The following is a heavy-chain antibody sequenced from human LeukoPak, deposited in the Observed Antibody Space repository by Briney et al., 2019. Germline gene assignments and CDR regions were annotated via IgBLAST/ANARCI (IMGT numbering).Heavy chain of an antibody. Sequence: SETLSLTCTVSGVSISSSSYYWGWIRQPPGKGLEWIGSIYYSGSTYYNPSLKSRVTISVDTSKNQFSLKLSSVTAAATAVHYCGGAYCSRTSCYYFDYWGQGTLVTVSS. V-gene: IGHV4-39*07. CDR2: IYYSGST. CDR1: GVSISSSSYY. CDR3: GGAYCSRTSCYYFDY. J-gene: IGHJ4*02. D-gene: IGHD2-2*01.